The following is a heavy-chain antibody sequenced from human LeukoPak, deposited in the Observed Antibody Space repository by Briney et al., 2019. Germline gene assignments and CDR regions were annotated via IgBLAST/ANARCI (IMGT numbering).Heavy chain of an antibody. CDR3: ARSSVEMTTIFAEYFDH. D-gene: IGHD5-24*01. CDR2: INNKGDST. V-gene: IGHV3-64*01. J-gene: IGHJ1*01. CDR1: GFTFDTYK. Sequence: QAGGSLRLSCAASGFTFDTYKMHWVRQAPGKGLEYVSGINNKGDSTYYVTSVRGRFTISRDNIGNTLYLQMGSLRAEDTAVYYCARSSVEMTTIFAEYFDHWGRGTLVSVSS.